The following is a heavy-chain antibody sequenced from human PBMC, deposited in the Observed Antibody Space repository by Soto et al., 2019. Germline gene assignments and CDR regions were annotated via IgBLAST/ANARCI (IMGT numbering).Heavy chain of an antibody. CDR3: TKEYFYYMDA. Sequence: VQLVESGGGLVQPGGSLRLSCAASGFTVSTNYMNWVRQAPGKGLEWVSAIYNDGSTYYVDSVRGRFTISKDNSKNTLYLQMNSLRAEDTAVYYCTKEYFYYMDAWGKGTTVTVSS. CDR1: GFTVSTNY. V-gene: IGHV3-66*01. CDR2: IYNDGST. J-gene: IGHJ6*03.